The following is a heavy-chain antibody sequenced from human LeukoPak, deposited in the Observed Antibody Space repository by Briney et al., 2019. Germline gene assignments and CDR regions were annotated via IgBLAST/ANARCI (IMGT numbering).Heavy chain of an antibody. D-gene: IGHD2-21*02. CDR2: ISAYNGNT. Sequence: ASVKVSCKASGYTFTSYGISWVRQAPGQGLEWMGWISAYNGNTNYAQKLQGRVTMTTDTSTSTAYMELRSLRSDDTAVYYCARGGTDGYCGGDCYKDYWGQGALVTVSS. CDR1: GYTFTSYG. V-gene: IGHV1-18*01. CDR3: ARGGTDGYCGGDCYKDY. J-gene: IGHJ4*02.